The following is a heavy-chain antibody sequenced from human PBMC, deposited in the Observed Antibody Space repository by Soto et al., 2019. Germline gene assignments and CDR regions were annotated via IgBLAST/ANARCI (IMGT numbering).Heavy chain of an antibody. D-gene: IGHD6-6*01. J-gene: IGHJ6*02. CDR3: ARPPGSSTSFTDYYYGMDV. Sequence: PGGSLRLSCAASGFTFSSYSMNWVRQAPGKGLEWVSSISSSSYIYYADSVKGRFTISRDNAKNSLYLQMNSLRAEDTAVYYCARPPGSSTSFTDYYYGMDVWGQGTTVTVSS. CDR1: GFTFSSYS. V-gene: IGHV3-21*01. CDR2: ISSSSYI.